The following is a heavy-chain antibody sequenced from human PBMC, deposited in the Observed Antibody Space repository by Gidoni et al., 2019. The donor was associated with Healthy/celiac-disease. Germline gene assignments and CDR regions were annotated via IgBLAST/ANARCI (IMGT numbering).Heavy chain of an antibody. D-gene: IGHD6-13*01. CDR2: IKQDGSEK. Sequence: CAASGFTFSSYWMSWVRQAPGKGLEWVANIKQDGSEKYYVTSVTGRFTISRDNAKNSLYLQMNSLRAEDTAVYYCARVPYSSSWYDYWGQGTLVTVSS. CDR1: GFTFSSYW. J-gene: IGHJ4*02. V-gene: IGHV3-7*01. CDR3: ARVPYSSSWYDY.